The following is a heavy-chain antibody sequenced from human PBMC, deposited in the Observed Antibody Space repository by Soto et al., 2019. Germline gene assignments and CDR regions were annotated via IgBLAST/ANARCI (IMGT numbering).Heavy chain of an antibody. D-gene: IGHD6-13*01. CDR2: ISHRGTA. CDR3: ARVSATGTRWFDP. Sequence: PSETLSLTCTVSGGSISSGAYYWGWIRQHPGKGLEWIGYISHRGTAYYTPSLKSRVSLSVDPSKSQFSLNVTSLTAADTAVYYCARVSATGTRWFDPWGPGTPVTFSS. J-gene: IGHJ5*02. CDR1: GGSISSGAYY. V-gene: IGHV4-31*03.